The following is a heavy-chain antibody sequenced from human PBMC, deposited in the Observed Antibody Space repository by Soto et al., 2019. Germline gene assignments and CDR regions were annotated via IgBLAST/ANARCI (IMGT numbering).Heavy chain of an antibody. V-gene: IGHV1-24*01. CDR1: GYTFTSYA. CDR2: IDPEDGET. D-gene: IGHD3-16*01. Sequence: ASVKVSCKASGYTFTSYAMNWVRQAPGQGLEWMGGIDPEDGETMYAQKFQGRVTMTEDTSTDTAYMELSSLRSEDTAVYYCATLPMITFGGVPDAFDIWGQGTMVTVSS. J-gene: IGHJ3*02. CDR3: ATLPMITFGGVPDAFDI.